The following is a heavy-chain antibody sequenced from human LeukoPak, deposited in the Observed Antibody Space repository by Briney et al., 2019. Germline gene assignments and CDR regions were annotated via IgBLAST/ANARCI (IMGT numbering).Heavy chain of an antibody. CDR3: ARDPMDDYKNYYGMDV. V-gene: IGHV1-18*01. CDR2: ISAYNGNT. D-gene: IGHD5-24*01. Sequence: GASVKVSCKASGYTFTSYGIIWVRQAPGQGLEWMGWISAYNGNTNYAQKLQGRVTMTTDTSTSTAYMELGSLRSDDTAVYYCARDPMDDYKNYYGMDVWGQGTTVTVSS. CDR1: GYTFTSYG. J-gene: IGHJ6*02.